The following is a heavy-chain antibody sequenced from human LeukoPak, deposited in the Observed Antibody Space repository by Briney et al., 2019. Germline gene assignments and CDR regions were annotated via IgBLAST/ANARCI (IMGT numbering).Heavy chain of an antibody. V-gene: IGHV3-23*01. D-gene: IGHD3-10*01. Sequence: GGSLRLSCAASGFILRAYDLMWGRQAPGKGLEWVSIINGGGDIIMYEDSVKGRFTISRDNSKNTFYLQMNSLRVEDTAVYYCAMRDRGYGLDIWGQGTMVTVSS. CDR3: AMRDRGYGLDI. CDR2: INGGGDII. J-gene: IGHJ3*02. CDR1: GFILRAYD.